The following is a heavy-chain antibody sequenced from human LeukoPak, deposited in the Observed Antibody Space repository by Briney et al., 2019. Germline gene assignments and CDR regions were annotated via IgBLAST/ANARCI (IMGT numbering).Heavy chain of an antibody. V-gene: IGHV3-23*01. CDR3: AKDGQTIAVGGYFDY. CDR2: ISGSGGRT. J-gene: IGHJ4*02. D-gene: IGHD6-19*01. CDR1: GFTFSSYA. Sequence: GGSLRLSCAASGFTFSSYAMSWVRQAPGQGLEWVSAISGSGGRTYYADSVKGRFTNSRDNSKNTLYLQMNSLRAEDTGVYYCAKDGQTIAVGGYFDYLGQGTLGNGPS.